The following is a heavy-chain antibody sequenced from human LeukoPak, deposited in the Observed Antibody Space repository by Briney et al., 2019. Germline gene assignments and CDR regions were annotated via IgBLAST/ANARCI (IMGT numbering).Heavy chain of an antibody. CDR2: IKEDGTET. V-gene: IGHV3-7*03. CDR1: GFMFSSNW. J-gene: IGHJ4*02. D-gene: IGHD5-24*01. Sequence: TGGSLRLSCAASGFMFSSNWMSWVRLAPGKGLEWVANIKEDGTETYYVDSVKGRFTISRDNAKNSLYLQVNSLRVEDTAVYYCVKEGRSLQTYWGQGTLVTVSS. CDR3: VKEGRSLQTY.